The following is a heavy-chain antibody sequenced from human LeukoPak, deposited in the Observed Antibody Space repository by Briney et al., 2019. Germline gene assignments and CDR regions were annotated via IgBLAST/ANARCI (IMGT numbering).Heavy chain of an antibody. V-gene: IGHV3-15*01. CDR1: GFTFSKAW. CDR2: IKSKTDGGTT. J-gene: IGHJ5*02. D-gene: IGHD6-6*01. CDR3: TTGVAAWFDP. Sequence: GGSLGLSCAAPGFTFSKAWMSWDRQAPGKGLEWVGRIKSKTDGGTTDYAAPVKGRFTISRDDSKNTLYLQMNSLKTEDTAVYYCTTGVAAWFDPWGQGTLVTVSS.